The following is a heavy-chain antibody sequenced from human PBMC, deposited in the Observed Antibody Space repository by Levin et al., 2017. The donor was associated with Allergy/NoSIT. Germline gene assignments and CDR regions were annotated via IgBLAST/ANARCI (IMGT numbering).Heavy chain of an antibody. CDR3: VRAQTGYVSPFDF. V-gene: IGHV4-31*03. CDR2: IYYSGET. CDR1: GGSTRLGGYY. J-gene: IGHJ4*02. D-gene: IGHD3-9*01. Sequence: SETLSLTCSVSGGSTRLGGYYWGWIRQHPVKGLEWLGYIYYSGETFYNPSVESRLVISHDTSENQFSLKLASLTAADTAVYYCVRAQTGYVSPFDFWGPGTLVTVSS.